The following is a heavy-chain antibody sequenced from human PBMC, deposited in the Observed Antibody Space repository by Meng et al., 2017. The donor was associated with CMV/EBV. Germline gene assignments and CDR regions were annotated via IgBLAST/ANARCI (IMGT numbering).Heavy chain of an antibody. V-gene: IGHV3-9*01. Sequence: GGSLRLSCAASGFTFDDYAMHWVRQAPGKGLEWVSGISWNSGSIGYADSVKGRFTISRDNAKNSLYLQMNSLRAEDTALYYCAKATSDYDYVSYFDYWGQGTRVTVSS. J-gene: IGHJ4*02. CDR2: ISWNSGSI. CDR1: GFTFDDYA. CDR3: AKATSDYDYVSYFDY. D-gene: IGHD3-16*01.